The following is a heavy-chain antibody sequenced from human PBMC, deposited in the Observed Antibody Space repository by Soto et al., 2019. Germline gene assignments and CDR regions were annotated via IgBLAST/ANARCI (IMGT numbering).Heavy chain of an antibody. CDR2: IYYSGST. CDR1: GGSISSGGYY. Sequence: SETLSLTCTVSGGSISSGGYYWSWIRQHPGKGLEWFGYIYYSGSTYYNPSLKSRVTISVDTSKNQFSLKLSSVTAADTAVYFCARGRSSSPKGYLQHWGQGTLVTVSS. CDR3: ARGRSSSPKGYLQH. V-gene: IGHV4-31*03. J-gene: IGHJ1*01. D-gene: IGHD6-6*01.